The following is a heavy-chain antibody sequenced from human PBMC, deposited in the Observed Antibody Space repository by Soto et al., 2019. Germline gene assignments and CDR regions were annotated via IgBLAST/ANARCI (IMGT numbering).Heavy chain of an antibody. J-gene: IGHJ6*02. CDR1: GRPVNVVSGYY. CDR2: INHRGST. CDR3: ARVKTESRTFYYYYAMDF. D-gene: IGHD2-2*01. V-gene: IGHV4-34*01. Sequence: QVQLQQWGAGLLKPSETLSLTCAVYGRPVNVVSGYYWSWIRQPPGKGLEWIGEINHRGSTNYNPSLTSRVTISRDTSKNQFSLKLSSVTAADTALYYCARVKTESRTFYYYYAMDFWGQGTTVTVSS.